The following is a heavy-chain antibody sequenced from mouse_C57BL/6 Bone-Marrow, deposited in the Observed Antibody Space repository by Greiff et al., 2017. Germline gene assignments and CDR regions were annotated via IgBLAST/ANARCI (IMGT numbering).Heavy chain of an antibody. V-gene: IGHV2-2*01. CDR3: ARIGLITTVVPFGY. J-gene: IGHJ2*01. D-gene: IGHD1-1*01. Sequence: VKLQESGPGLVQPSQSLSITCTVSGFSFTSYGVHWVRQSPGKGLEWLGVIWSGGSTDYNAAFISRLSISKDNSKSQVFFKMNSLQADDTAIYYCARIGLITTVVPFGYWGQGTTLTVSS. CDR2: IWSGGST. CDR1: GFSFTSYG.